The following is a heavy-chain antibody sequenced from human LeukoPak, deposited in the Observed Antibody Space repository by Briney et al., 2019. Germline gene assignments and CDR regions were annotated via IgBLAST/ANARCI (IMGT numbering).Heavy chain of an antibody. CDR2: ISSDGSNK. Sequence: GGSLRLSCAASGFTLSNNGMHWVRQAPGKGLEWVAVISSDGSNKYYADSMKGRFTISRDNAKNSLYLQMNSLRAEDTAVYYCARDRIWDYDYVWGSYRYGWFDPWGQGTLVTVSS. D-gene: IGHD3-16*02. V-gene: IGHV3-30*03. CDR1: GFTLSNNG. CDR3: ARDRIWDYDYVWGSYRYGWFDP. J-gene: IGHJ5*02.